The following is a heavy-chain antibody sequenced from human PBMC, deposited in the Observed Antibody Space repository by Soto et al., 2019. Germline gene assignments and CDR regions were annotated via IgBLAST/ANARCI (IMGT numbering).Heavy chain of an antibody. V-gene: IGHV4-59*01. CDR2: FYYSGST. Sequence: SETMSLTCSFSGDSIRSYYWNWIRQTPDKGLEWIGYFYYSGSTNYNPSLNGRVTMSADTPKNQVSLRLTSVTAADTAIYYCAKADFWSGFYEFELWGQGRLVT. CDR1: GDSIRSYY. CDR3: AKADFWSGFYEFEL. D-gene: IGHD3-3*01. J-gene: IGHJ4*02.